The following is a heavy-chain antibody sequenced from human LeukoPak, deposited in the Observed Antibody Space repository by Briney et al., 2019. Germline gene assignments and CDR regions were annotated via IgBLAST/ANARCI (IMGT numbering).Heavy chain of an antibody. CDR2: ITSSGRTP. CDR1: GFTFNTHA. V-gene: IGHV3-23*01. Sequence: GGSLRLSCEASGFTFNTHAMSWVRQAPGKGLEWVASITSSGRTPYYTDSVRGRFTISRDNSKNTLYLQMNSLRGEDTAVYYCAKDRPNFYETSGSYYKIKGDFWGQGSLVTVSS. J-gene: IGHJ4*02. CDR3: AKDRPNFYETSGSYYKIKGDF. D-gene: IGHD3-10*01.